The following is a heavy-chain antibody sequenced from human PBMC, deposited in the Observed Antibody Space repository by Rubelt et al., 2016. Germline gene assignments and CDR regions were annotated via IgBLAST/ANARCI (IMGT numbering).Heavy chain of an antibody. CDR2: ISAYNSNA. CDR3: ARDVRESSNWYEEGNDY. V-gene: IGHV1-18*01. D-gene: IGHD1-1*01. J-gene: IGHJ4*02. Sequence: QVQLVQSGAEVKKPGASVKVSCKASGYTFTSYGISWVRQAPGQGLEWMGWISAYNSNANYAQKLQGRVTMTTATATSTAYFELRSLRSDDTAVYYCARDVRESSNWYEEGNDYWGPGAQVTVSS. CDR1: GYTFTSYG.